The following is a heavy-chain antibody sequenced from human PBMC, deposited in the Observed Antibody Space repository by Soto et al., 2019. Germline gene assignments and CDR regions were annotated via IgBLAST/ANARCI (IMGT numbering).Heavy chain of an antibody. J-gene: IGHJ5*02. D-gene: IGHD1-26*01. V-gene: IGHV6-1*01. CDR3: AREVAATMVRWFDP. CDR1: GVSVSTNIAA. CDR2: TYYRSKWYN. Sequence: PSQPLSLTCSISGVSVSTNIAACNCIRQSPSRGLEWLGRTYYRSKWYNDYAVSVKSRITINPDTSKNQFSLQLNSVTPEDTAVYYCAREVAATMVRWFDPWGQGTLVTVSS.